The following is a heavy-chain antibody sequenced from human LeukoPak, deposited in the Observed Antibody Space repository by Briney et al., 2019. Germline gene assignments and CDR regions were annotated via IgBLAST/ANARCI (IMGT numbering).Heavy chain of an antibody. CDR1: GFTFSSYG. CDR3: ARTPLITIFPSCYYYYGMDV. V-gene: IGHV3-30*03. D-gene: IGHD3-3*01. CDR2: ISYDGSNK. J-gene: IGHJ6*02. Sequence: GGSLRLSCAASGFTFSSYGMHWVRQAPGKGLEWVAVISYDGSNKYYADSVKGRFTISRDNSKNTLCLQMNSLRAEDTAVYYCARTPLITIFPSCYYYYGMDVWGQGTTVTVSS.